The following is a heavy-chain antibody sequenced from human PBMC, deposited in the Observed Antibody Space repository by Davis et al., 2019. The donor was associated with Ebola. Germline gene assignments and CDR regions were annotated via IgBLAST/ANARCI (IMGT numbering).Heavy chain of an antibody. V-gene: IGHV1-69*02. CDR3: ARGPSVATAHYFDY. D-gene: IGHD2-21*02. Sequence: AASVKVFCKASGGTFSSDTISWVRQAPGQGLEWMGRIIPMLGLTNYAQKFRGRVMITADKSTRIAYMELNSLTSEDTAVYYCARGPSVATAHYFDYWGQGTLVTVSS. CDR1: GGTFSSDT. CDR2: IIPMLGLT. J-gene: IGHJ4*02.